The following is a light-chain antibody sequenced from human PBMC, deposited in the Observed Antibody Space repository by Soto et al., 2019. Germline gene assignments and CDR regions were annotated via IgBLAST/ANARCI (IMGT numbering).Light chain of an antibody. Sequence: DIQLTQSPSFLSASVGDRVTITCRASQGISSYLAWYQQKPGKAPNLLIYAASTLQSGVPSRFSGSGSGTEFTLIISSLQPEDFATYYCQQLNSYPPTFGGGTKVEIK. CDR1: QGISSY. CDR3: QQLNSYPPT. V-gene: IGKV1-9*01. CDR2: AAS. J-gene: IGKJ4*01.